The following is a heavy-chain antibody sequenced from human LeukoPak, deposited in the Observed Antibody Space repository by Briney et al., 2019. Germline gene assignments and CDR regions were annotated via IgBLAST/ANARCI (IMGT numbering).Heavy chain of an antibody. Sequence: KASETLSLTCAVYGGSFSGYYWSWIRQPPGKGLEWIGEINHSGSTNYNPSLKSRVTISVDTSKNQFSLKLSSVTAADTAVYYCARVDRWALDYWGQGTLVSVST. CDR3: ARVDRWALDY. J-gene: IGHJ4*02. CDR1: GGSFSGYY. CDR2: INHSGST. V-gene: IGHV4-34*01. D-gene: IGHD3-16*02.